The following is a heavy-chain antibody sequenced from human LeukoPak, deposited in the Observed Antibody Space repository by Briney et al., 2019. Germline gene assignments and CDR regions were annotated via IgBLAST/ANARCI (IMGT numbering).Heavy chain of an antibody. Sequence: PSETLSLTCTVSGGSVSSGTYYWTWIRQPAGKGLEWIGRIYTSGSINFNPSLKSRVSISLDTSQNQFSLKVSTVTAADTAVYYCAREGAARNFDYWGQGILVTVSS. V-gene: IGHV4-61*02. CDR2: IYTSGSI. CDR3: AREGAARNFDY. J-gene: IGHJ4*02. D-gene: IGHD6-6*01. CDR1: GGSVSSGTYY.